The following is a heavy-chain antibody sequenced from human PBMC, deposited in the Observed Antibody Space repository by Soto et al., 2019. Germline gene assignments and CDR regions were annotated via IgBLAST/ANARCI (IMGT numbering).Heavy chain of an antibody. Sequence: GGSLRLSCAASGFTVSSNYMSWVRQAPGKGLEWVSVIYSGGSTYYADSVKGRFTISRHNSKNTLYLQMNSLRAEDTAVYYCARTLSAETGYYYYYMDVWGKGTTVTVSS. CDR3: ARTLSAETGYYYYYMDV. CDR1: GFTVSSNY. V-gene: IGHV3-53*04. D-gene: IGHD2-2*01. J-gene: IGHJ6*03. CDR2: IYSGGST.